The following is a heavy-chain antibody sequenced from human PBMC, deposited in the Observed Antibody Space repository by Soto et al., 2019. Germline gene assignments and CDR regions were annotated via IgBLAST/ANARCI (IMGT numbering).Heavy chain of an antibody. CDR1: GFTVSSNY. Sequence: GGSLRLSCAASGFTVSSNYMSWVRQAPGKGLEWVSVIYSGGSTYYADSVKGRFTISRDNSKNTLYLQMNSLRAEDTAVYYCARDLSGYGYFDYWGQGTLVTVSS. V-gene: IGHV3-66*01. CDR2: IYSGGST. CDR3: ARDLSGYGYFDY. J-gene: IGHJ4*02. D-gene: IGHD5-12*01.